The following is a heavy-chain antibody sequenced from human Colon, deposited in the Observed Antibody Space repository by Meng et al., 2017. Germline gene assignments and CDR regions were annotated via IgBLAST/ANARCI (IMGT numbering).Heavy chain of an antibody. CDR1: GDSVSSNSYY. CDR2: IYSGGIS. D-gene: IGHD1-26*01. Sequence: QVQLQESGPRLVKPSQTLSLTCTVSGDSVSSNSYYWTWIRQHPGTGLEWIGYIYSGGISHYNPSLKSRITMSIDTSKNQFSLQLTSVTAADTAIYYCARDPLAVGPTDRGLDSWGQGTLVTRLL. J-gene: IGHJ4*02. CDR3: ARDPLAVGPTDRGLDS. V-gene: IGHV4-31*03.